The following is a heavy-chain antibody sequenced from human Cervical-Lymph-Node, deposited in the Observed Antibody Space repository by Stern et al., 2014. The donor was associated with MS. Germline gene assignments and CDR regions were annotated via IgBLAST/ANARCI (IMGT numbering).Heavy chain of an antibody. D-gene: IGHD6-6*01. J-gene: IGHJ6*02. CDR1: GFTFSDHY. CDR3: VRGASSSWGYYHALDV. CDR2: SRDKANSYTT. V-gene: IGHV3-72*01. Sequence: EVQLVQSGGGLVQPGGSLRLSCAASGFTFSDHYMDWVRQAPGKGLEWVGRSRDKANSYTTEYAASVKGRFTISRDDSKNSLYLQMNSLKIEDTAVFYCVRGASSSWGYYHALDVWGQGTTVIVSS.